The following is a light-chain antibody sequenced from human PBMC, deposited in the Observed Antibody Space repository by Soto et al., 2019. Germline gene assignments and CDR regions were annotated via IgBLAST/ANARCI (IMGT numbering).Light chain of an antibody. CDR1: SSNIGAGYD. J-gene: IGLJ3*02. CDR3: QSYDGSLSGYWV. CDR2: GNN. Sequence: QSVLTQPPSVSGAPGQRATISCTGSSSNIGAGYDVHWYQQLPGTAPKLLIYGNNNRPSGVPDRFSGSKSGTSASLAITGLQAEDEADYYCQSYDGSLSGYWVFGGGTKLTVL. V-gene: IGLV1-40*01.